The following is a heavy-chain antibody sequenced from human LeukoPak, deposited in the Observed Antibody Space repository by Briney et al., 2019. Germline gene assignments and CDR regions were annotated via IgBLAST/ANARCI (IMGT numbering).Heavy chain of an antibody. CDR2: IYHSGST. CDR1: GGSISSGGYY. V-gene: IGHV4-30-2*01. CDR3: ARDPGYCSSTSCSYFDY. J-gene: IGHJ4*02. D-gene: IGHD2-2*01. Sequence: PSETLSLTCTVSGGSISSGGYYWSWIRQPPGKGLEWIGYIYHSGSTYYNPSLKSRVTISVDRSKNQFSLKLSSVTAADTAVYYCARDPGYCSSTSCSYFDYWGQGTLVTVSS.